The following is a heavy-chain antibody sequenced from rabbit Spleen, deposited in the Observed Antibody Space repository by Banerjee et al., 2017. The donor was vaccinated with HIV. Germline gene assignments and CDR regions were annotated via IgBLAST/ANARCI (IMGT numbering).Heavy chain of an antibody. Sequence: QSLEESGGDLVKPGASLTITCTASGFSFSSGYDMCWVRQAPGKGLEWIGCIYTGASGSTAYASWAKGRFTVSKTSSTTVTLQLNSLTAADTATYFCARGSATMTMVITGYYLSLWGPGTLVTVS. CDR3: ARGSATMTMVITGYYLSL. D-gene: IGHD2-1*01. CDR1: GFSFSSGYD. CDR2: IYTGASGST. J-gene: IGHJ4*01. V-gene: IGHV1S40*01.